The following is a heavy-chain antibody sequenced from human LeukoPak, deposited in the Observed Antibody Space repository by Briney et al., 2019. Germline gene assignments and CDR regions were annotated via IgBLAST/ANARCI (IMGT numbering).Heavy chain of an antibody. J-gene: IGHJ4*02. V-gene: IGHV3-21*01. Sequence: GSLRLSCAASGFTFSSYSMNWVRQAPGKGLEWVSSISSTSDYIYYADSMKGRFTISRDNAKNSLYLQMNSLRAEDTAVYYCARSFIEVTGRVAYCFDFWGQGTLVSVSS. CDR1: GFTFSSYS. CDR3: ARSFIEVTGRVAYCFDF. CDR2: ISSTSDYI. D-gene: IGHD6-19*01.